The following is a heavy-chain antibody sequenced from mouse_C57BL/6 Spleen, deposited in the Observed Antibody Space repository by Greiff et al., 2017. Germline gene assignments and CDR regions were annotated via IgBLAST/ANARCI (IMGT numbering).Heavy chain of an antibody. CDR3: AREGYDYDYFDY. D-gene: IGHD2-4*01. CDR1: GYTFTDYY. J-gene: IGHJ2*01. V-gene: IGHV1-26*01. Sequence: EVKLVESGPELVKPGASVKISCKASGYTFTDYYMNWVKQSHGKSLEWIGDINPNNGGTSYNQKFKGKATLTVDKSSSTAYMELRSLTSEDSAVYYCAREGYDYDYFDYWGQGTTLTVSS. CDR2: INPNNGGT.